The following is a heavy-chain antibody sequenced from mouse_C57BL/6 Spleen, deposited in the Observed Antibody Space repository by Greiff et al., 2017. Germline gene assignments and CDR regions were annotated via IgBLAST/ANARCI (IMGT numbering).Heavy chain of an antibody. J-gene: IGHJ1*03. Sequence: QVQLQQPGAELARPGASVKLSCKASGYTFTSYGISWVKQRTGLGLEWSGEIYPRSGNTYYNEKFKGKATLTADKSSSTAYMELRSLASEDSAVYICARGGSPPTECFCVWGTGTTVTVSS. V-gene: IGHV1-81*01. CDR1: GYTFTSYG. CDR2: IYPRSGNT. CDR3: ARGGSPPTECFCV. D-gene: IGHD1-1*02.